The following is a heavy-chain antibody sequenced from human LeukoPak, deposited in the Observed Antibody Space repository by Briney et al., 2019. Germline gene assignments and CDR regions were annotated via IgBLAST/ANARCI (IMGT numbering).Heavy chain of an antibody. J-gene: IGHJ4*02. CDR1: GFTFSSYA. CDR3: AKFFIAVAGTTFGFDY. CDR2: ISGSGGST. Sequence: GGSLRLSCAASGFTFSSYAMSWVRQAPGKGLEWVSAISGSGGSTYYADSVKGRFTISRDNSKNTLYLQMNSLSAEDTAVYYCAKFFIAVAGTTFGFDYWGQGTLVTVSS. V-gene: IGHV3-23*01. D-gene: IGHD6-19*01.